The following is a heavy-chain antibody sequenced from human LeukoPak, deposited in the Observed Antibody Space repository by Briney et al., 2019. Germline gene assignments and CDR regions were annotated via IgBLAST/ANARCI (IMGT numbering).Heavy chain of an antibody. CDR2: INHSGST. CDR3: ARETMVRFDP. V-gene: IGHV4-34*01. CDR1: GGSFSGYY. Sequence: SETLSLTCTVYGGSFSGYYWSWIRQPPGKGLEWIGEINHSGSTNYNPSLKSRVTMSVDTSKNQFSLKLNSVTAADTAVYYCARETMVRFDPWGQGTLVTVSS. J-gene: IGHJ5*02. D-gene: IGHD3-10*01.